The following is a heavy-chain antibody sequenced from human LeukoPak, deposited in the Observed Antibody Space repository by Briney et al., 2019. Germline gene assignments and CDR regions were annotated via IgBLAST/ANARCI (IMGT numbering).Heavy chain of an antibody. CDR2: IYTSGST. CDR1: GGSISSGSYY. V-gene: IGHV4-61*02. CDR3: ATSGLKCSGGSCYGSYYYMDV. D-gene: IGHD2-15*01. Sequence: PSQTLSLTCTVSGGSISSGSYYWSWIRQPAGKGLEWIGRIYTSGSTNYNPSLKSRVTISVDTSKNQFSLKLSSVTAADTAVYYCATSGLKCSGGSCYGSYYYMDVWGKGTTATVSS. J-gene: IGHJ6*03.